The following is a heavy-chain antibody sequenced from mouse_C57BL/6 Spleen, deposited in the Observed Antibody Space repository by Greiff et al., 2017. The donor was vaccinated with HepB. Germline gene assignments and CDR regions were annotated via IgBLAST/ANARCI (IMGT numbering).Heavy chain of an antibody. CDR2: IYPGSGST. J-gene: IGHJ2*01. Sequence: VQLQQPGAELVKPGASVKLSCKASGYTFTSYSITWVKQRPGQGLEWIGDIYPGSGSTNYNEKFKGKATLTVDTTSSTAYMKLSSLTSEDSAVCDCAGRGSRYGYWGQGTTLTVSS. CDR3: AGRGSRYGY. CDR1: GYTFTSYS. D-gene: IGHD2-14*01. V-gene: IGHV1-55*01.